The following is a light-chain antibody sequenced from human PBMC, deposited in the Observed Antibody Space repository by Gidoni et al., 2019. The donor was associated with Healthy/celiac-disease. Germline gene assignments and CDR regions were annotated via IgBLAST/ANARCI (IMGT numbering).Light chain of an antibody. CDR2: AAS. CDR1: QGIRND. CDR3: LQHNSYPHT. V-gene: IGKV1-17*01. Sequence: DIQMTQSPSYLSASVGDRVTITCRASQGIRNDLSWSQQKPGKAPTRLIYAASRLQSGVPPRFSGRRSGTEFTLTISSLQPEDFATYYCLQHNSYPHTFGGGTKVEIK. J-gene: IGKJ4*01.